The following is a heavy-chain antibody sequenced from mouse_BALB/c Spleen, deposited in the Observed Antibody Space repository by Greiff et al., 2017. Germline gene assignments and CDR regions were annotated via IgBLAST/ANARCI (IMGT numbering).Heavy chain of an antibody. D-gene: IGHD1-1*01. CDR2: ISSGGGST. J-gene: IGHJ1*01. Sequence: EVKVEESGGGLVKPGGSLKLSCAASGFAFSSYDMSWVRQTPEKRLEWVAYISSGGGSTYYPDTVKGRFTISRDNAKNTLYLQMSSLKSEDTAMYYCARQRNDYGSSRYFDVWGAGTTVTVSS. CDR1: GFAFSSYD. V-gene: IGHV5-12-1*01. CDR3: ARQRNDYGSSRYFDV.